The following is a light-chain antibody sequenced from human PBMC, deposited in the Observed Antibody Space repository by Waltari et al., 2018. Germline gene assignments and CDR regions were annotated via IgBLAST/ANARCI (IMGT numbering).Light chain of an antibody. V-gene: IGKV4-1*01. CDR3: QHYYRTPDS. CDR2: WAS. J-gene: IGKJ2*03. Sequence: IVMTQSPASLAVSLGERATINCKANQSVFFSSTNKNDVAWYQQRPGQPPRLLLSWASIRESGVPDRGVGIGSGTDVTLTIISLQAEDVALYYCQHYYRTPDSFGQGTKLEIK. CDR1: QSVFFSSTNKND.